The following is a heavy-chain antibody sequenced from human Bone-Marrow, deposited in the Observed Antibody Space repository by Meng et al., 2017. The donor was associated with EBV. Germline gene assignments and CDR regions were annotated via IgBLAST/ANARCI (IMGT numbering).Heavy chain of an antibody. CDR3: AKSSSSTPGVVDS. CDR1: GASVSGGTFH. CDR2: IYDGGTT. Sequence: QVQLQESGAGLVQPSETLSLTCTVSGASVSGGTFHWSWIRQPPGKELEWIGYIYDGGTTIYNPSLKSRVTIFLDTSRNQFSLGLRSVTTADTAVYYCAKSSSSTPGVVDSWGQGTLVTVSS. J-gene: IGHJ4*02. V-gene: IGHV4-61*01. D-gene: IGHD6-6*01.